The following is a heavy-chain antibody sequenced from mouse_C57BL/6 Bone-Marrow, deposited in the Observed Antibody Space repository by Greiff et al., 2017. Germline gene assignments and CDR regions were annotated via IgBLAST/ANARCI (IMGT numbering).Heavy chain of an antibody. D-gene: IGHD4-1*01. CDR1: GFNIKNTY. J-gene: IGHJ1*03. V-gene: IGHV14-3*01. Sequence: VQLKESVAELVRPGASVKLSCTASGFNIKNTYMHWVKQRPEQGLEWIGRIDPANGNTTYAPKFQGKATITADTSSNTAYLQLSSLTSEDTAIYYCARGALTGYWYFDVWGTGTTVTVSS. CDR2: IDPANGNT. CDR3: ARGALTGYWYFDV.